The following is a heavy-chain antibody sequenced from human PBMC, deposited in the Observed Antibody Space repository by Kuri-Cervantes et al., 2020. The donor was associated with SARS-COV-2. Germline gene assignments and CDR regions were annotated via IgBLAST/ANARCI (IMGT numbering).Heavy chain of an antibody. CDR1: GFTFSGHW. D-gene: IGHD3-16*02. Sequence: GESLKISCAASGFTFSGHWIHWVRQAPGKGLEWVSYISSSGSTIYYADSVKGRFTVSRDNAKNSLYLQMNSLRAEDTAVYYCARDWRGSYLSYYFDYWGQGTLVTVSS. CDR2: ISSSGSTI. V-gene: IGHV3-48*04. J-gene: IGHJ4*02. CDR3: ARDWRGSYLSYYFDY.